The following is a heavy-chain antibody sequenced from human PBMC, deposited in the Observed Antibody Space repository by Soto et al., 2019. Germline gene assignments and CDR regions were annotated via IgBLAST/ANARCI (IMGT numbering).Heavy chain of an antibody. J-gene: IGHJ4*02. Sequence: QIQLVQSGAEVKKPGASVKVSCKASGYTFTGFPLHWVRQAPGQRLEWMGWINAGSGKAEAAQKFQGRVTINRDTSASTVYMELNSLRPEDTAVYYCARVEIVGFDYWGQGTLVTVSS. CDR1: GYTFTGFP. V-gene: IGHV1-3*01. D-gene: IGHD2-2*03. CDR3: ARVEIVGFDY. CDR2: INAGSGKA.